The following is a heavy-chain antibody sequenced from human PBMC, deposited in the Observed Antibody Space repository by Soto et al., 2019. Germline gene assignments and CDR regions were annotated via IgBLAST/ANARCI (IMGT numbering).Heavy chain of an antibody. CDR2: INHSGST. J-gene: IGHJ4*02. Sequence: QVQLQQGGAGLLKPSETLSLTCTVYGGSFTFSGYYWSWIRQPPGKGLEWIGEINHSGSTNYNPSLESRDTISLDASKNQVSLDLTSVTAADTAVYYCVRGRILRLRFGDFDSWGQATLVTVSS. V-gene: IGHV4-34*01. CDR1: GGSFTFSGYY. CDR3: VRGRILRLRFGDFDS. D-gene: IGHD5-12*01.